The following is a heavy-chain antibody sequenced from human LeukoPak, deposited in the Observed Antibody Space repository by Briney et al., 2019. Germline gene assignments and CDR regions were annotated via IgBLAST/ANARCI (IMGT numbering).Heavy chain of an antibody. CDR2: IYTSGST. D-gene: IGHD6-13*01. CDR1: GGSISSYY. V-gene: IGHV4-4*07. CDR3: AREYLAAGTPYYYYGMDV. J-gene: IGHJ6*02. Sequence: SETLSLTYTVSGGSISSYYWSWIRQPAGKGLEWIGRIYTSGSTNYNPSLKGRVTMSVDTSKNQFSLKLSSVTAADTAVYYCAREYLAAGTPYYYYGMDVWGQGTTVTVSS.